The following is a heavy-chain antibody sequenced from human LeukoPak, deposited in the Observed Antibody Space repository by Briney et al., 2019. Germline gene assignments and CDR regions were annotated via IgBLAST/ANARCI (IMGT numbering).Heavy chain of an antibody. V-gene: IGHV5-10-1*01. J-gene: IGHJ4*02. D-gene: IGHD3-10*01. Sequence: GESLEISCKGSGYSFTSYWISWVRQMPGKGLEWMGRIDPSDSYTNYSPSFQGHVTISADKSISTAYLQWSSLKASDTAMYYCARHERPGYYGSGSYYGYWGQGTLVTVSS. CDR1: GYSFTSYW. CDR2: IDPSDSYT. CDR3: ARHERPGYYGSGSYYGY.